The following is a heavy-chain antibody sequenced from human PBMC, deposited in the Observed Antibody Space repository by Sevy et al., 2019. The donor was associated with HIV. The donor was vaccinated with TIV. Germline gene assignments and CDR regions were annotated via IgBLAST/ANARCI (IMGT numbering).Heavy chain of an antibody. CDR1: GFTFSSYA. CDR3: ARGPVPIAAAGTYFDY. J-gene: IGHJ4*02. CDR2: ISYDGRHK. V-gene: IGHV3-30*04. Sequence: GGSLRLSCAASGFTFSSYAMYWVRQAPGKGLEWVAVISYDGRHKYYADSVKGRFTISRDNSKNTMYLQMNSLRAEDTAMYYCARGPVPIAAAGTYFDYWGQATLVTVSS. D-gene: IGHD6-13*01.